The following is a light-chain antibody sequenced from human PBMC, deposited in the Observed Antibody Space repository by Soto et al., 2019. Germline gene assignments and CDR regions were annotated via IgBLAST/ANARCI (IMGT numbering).Light chain of an antibody. Sequence: SYELTQPPSVSVAPGKTARITCGGNNIGSKSVHWYQQKPGQAPVLVIYYDSDRPSGIPERFSGSNSGNTATLTISRVEAGDEADYYSQVWDRSSDHYVFGTGTKVTVL. CDR1: NIGSKS. J-gene: IGLJ1*01. V-gene: IGLV3-21*04. CDR2: YDS. CDR3: QVWDRSSDHYV.